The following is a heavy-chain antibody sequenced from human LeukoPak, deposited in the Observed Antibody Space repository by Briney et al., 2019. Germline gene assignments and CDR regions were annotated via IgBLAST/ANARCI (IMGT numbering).Heavy chain of an antibody. V-gene: IGHV3-23*01. J-gene: IGHJ3*02. CDR2: ISVSGGST. CDR1: GFTFSSYA. CDR3: AKAFGYNWKADAFDI. Sequence: GSLRLSCAASGFTFSSYAMSWVRQAPGKGLEWVSAISVSGGSTYYADSVKGRFTISRDNSKNTLYLQMNSLRAEDTAVYYCAKAFGYNWKADAFDIWGQGTMVTVSS. D-gene: IGHD1-1*01.